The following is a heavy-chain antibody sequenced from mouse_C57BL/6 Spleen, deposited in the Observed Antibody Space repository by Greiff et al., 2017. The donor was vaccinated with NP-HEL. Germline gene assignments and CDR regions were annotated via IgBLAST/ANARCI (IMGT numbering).Heavy chain of an antibody. CDR1: GYTFTRYW. V-gene: IGHV1-52*01. CDR3: ARSYYYGSGAMDY. J-gene: IGHJ4*01. Sequence: QVQLQQPGAELVRPGSSVKLSCKASGYTFTRYWMHWVKQRPIQGLEWIGNIDPSDSETHYNQKFKDKATLTVDKSSSTAYMQLSSLTSEDSAVYYCARSYYYGSGAMDYWGQGTSVTVSS. CDR2: IDPSDSET. D-gene: IGHD1-1*01.